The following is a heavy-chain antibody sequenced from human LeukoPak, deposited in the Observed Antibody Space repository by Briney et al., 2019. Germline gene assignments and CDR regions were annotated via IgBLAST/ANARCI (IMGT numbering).Heavy chain of an antibody. D-gene: IGHD2-15*01. V-gene: IGHV1-69*05. CDR1: GGTFSSYA. Sequence: SVKVSCKASGGTFSSYAISWVRQAPGQGLEWMGGIIPIFGTANYAQKFQGRVTITRVTSASTAYMELSSLRSEDTAVYYCATSPVASGGSWGQGTMVTVSS. CDR3: ATSPVASGGS. CDR2: IIPIFGTA. J-gene: IGHJ3*01.